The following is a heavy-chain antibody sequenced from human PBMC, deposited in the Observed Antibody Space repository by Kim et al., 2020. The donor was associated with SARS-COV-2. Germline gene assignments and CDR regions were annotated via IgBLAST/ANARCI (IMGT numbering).Heavy chain of an antibody. D-gene: IGHD2-21*02. Sequence: GGSLRLSCAASGFTFSSYGIHWVRQAPGKGLEWVAVISYDGSNKYYGDSVKGRFTISRDNSKNTLYLQMNSLRAEDTAVYYCAKDSLTFCGGDCYSSHHPFFADYYFEDWGQGTLVTVSS. V-gene: IGHV3-30*18. CDR3: AKDSLTFCGGDCYSSHHPFFADYYFED. J-gene: IGHJ4*02. CDR1: GFTFSSYG. CDR2: ISYDGSNK.